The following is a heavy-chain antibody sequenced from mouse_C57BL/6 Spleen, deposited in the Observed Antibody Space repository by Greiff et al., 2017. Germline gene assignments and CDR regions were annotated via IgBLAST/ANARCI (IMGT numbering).Heavy chain of an antibody. J-gene: IGHJ1*03. CDR2: IYPGSGNT. CDR3: AKLGREGYFDV. V-gene: IGHV1-76*01. D-gene: IGHD4-1*01. Sequence: VQLQQSGAELVRPGASVKLSCKASGYTFTDYYINWVKQRPGQGLEWIARIYPGSGNTYYNEKFKGKATLTAEKSSSTAYMQLSSLTSEDSAVYFCAKLGREGYFDVWGTGTTVTVSS. CDR1: GYTFTDYY.